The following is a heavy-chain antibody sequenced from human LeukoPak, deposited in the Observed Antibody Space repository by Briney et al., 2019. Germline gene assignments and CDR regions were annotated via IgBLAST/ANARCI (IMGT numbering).Heavy chain of an antibody. D-gene: IGHD1-26*01. CDR1: GGTFPSYA. CDR3: ARKLRLGGNWFDP. CDR2: IIPISGTT. V-gene: IGHV1-69*13. J-gene: IGHJ5*02. Sequence: APVKVSCKPSGGTFPSYAITGVGQAPGQGFEGRGKIIPISGTTNYAQKFQGRVTFTADESTSTAYMELSSLRSEDTALYYCARKLRLGGNWFDPWGQGTLVTVSS.